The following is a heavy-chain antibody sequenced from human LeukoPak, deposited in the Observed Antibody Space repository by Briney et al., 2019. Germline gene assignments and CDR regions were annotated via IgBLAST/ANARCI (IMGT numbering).Heavy chain of an antibody. D-gene: IGHD3-10*01. CDR1: GYTFTSYY. Sequence: ASVKVSSKASGYTFTSYYMHWVRQAPGQGLEWMGIINPSGGSTSYAQKFQGRVTMTRDSSTSTVYMELSSLRSQDPAVYYCAGYYYGSGSYLDHWGQGTLVTVSS. CDR3: AGYYYGSGSYLDH. CDR2: INPSGGST. J-gene: IGHJ4*02. V-gene: IGHV1-46*01.